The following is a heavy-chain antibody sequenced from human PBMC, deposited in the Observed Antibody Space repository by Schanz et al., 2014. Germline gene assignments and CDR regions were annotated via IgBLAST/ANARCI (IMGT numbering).Heavy chain of an antibody. CDR1: GGSISSGGYS. D-gene: IGHD1-1*01. CDR2: IYYSGST. Sequence: QVQPQESGPGLVKPSQTLSLTCAVSGGSISSGGYSWNWIRQPPGKGLEWIVYIYYSGSTYYNPSLKSRVTIAVDTSKNQSSLKLSSVTAADTAVYYCARGGRTTYNYYYGMDVWGQGTTVTVSS. V-gene: IGHV4-30-4*07. J-gene: IGHJ6*02. CDR3: ARGGRTTYNYYYGMDV.